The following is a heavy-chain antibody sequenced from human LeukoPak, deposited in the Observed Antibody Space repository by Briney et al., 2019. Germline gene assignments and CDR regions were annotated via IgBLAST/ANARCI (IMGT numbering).Heavy chain of an antibody. CDR2: INWNGGST. D-gene: IGHD1-26*01. V-gene: IGHV3-20*04. J-gene: IGHJ3*02. Sequence: GGSLRLSCAASGFTFDDYGMSWVRQAPGKGLEWVSGINWNGGSTGYADSVKGRFTISRGNAKNSLYLQMNSLRAEDTAMYYCARLSGSYDAFDIWGQGTMVTVSS. CDR1: GFTFDDYG. CDR3: ARLSGSYDAFDI.